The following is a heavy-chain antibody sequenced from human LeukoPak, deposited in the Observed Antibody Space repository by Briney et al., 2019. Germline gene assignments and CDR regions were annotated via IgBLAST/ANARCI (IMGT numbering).Heavy chain of an antibody. Sequence: SETLSLTCTVSGYSISSGYYWGWIRPPPGKGLEWSGIIYHSGSTYYNPSLKSRVTISVEPSKNQFSLKLSSVTAADTAVYYCARVRDYDYVWGSYRYNWFDPWGQGTLVTVSS. D-gene: IGHD3-16*02. CDR3: ARVRDYDYVWGSYRYNWFDP. V-gene: IGHV4-38-2*02. CDR2: IYHSGST. CDR1: GYSISSGYY. J-gene: IGHJ5*02.